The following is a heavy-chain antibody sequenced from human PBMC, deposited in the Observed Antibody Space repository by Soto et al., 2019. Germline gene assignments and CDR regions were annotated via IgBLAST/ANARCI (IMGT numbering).Heavy chain of an antibody. CDR3: ATYYDILTGYSKLNYAFDI. V-gene: IGHV1-24*01. J-gene: IGHJ3*02. CDR1: GYTLTELS. D-gene: IGHD3-9*01. Sequence: ASVKVSCKVSGYTLTELSMHWVRHAPGKGLEWMGGFDPEDGETIYAQKFQGRVTMTEDTSTDTAYMELSSLRSEDTAVYYCATYYDILTGYSKLNYAFDIWGQGTMVTVSS. CDR2: FDPEDGET.